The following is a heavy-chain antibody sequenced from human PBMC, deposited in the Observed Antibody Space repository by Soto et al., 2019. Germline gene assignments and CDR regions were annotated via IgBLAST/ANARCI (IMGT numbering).Heavy chain of an antibody. Sequence: EVQLVESGGGLVQPGGSLRLSCAASGFTFSDYWMSWVRQAPGKGLECVANIKTDESEKYYVDPVKGRFTISRDNAKNSLYLQMNSLRAEDTAVYYCASSMGRGGNDYWGQGTLVAVSS. CDR1: GFTFSDYW. CDR2: IKTDESEK. D-gene: IGHD3-10*01. V-gene: IGHV3-7*05. J-gene: IGHJ4*02. CDR3: ASSMGRGGNDY.